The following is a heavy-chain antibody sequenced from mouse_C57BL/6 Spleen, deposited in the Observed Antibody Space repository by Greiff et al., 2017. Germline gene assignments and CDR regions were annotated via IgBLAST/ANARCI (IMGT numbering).Heavy chain of an antibody. Sequence: EVKVVESGGGLVKPGGSLKLSCAASGFTFSSYTMSWVRQTPEKRLEWVATISGGGGNTYYPDSVKGRFTISRDNAKNTLYLQMSSLRSEDTALYYCARHPQYAMDYWGQGTSVTVSS. J-gene: IGHJ4*01. V-gene: IGHV5-9*01. D-gene: IGHD3-1*01. CDR1: GFTFSSYT. CDR3: ARHPQYAMDY. CDR2: ISGGGGNT.